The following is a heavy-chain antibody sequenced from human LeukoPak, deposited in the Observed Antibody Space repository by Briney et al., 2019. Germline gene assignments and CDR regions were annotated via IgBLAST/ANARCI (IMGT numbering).Heavy chain of an antibody. V-gene: IGHV1-2*02. CDR2: VNPVSGRT. D-gene: IGHD1-26*01. CDR1: GYTFIDYY. J-gene: IGHJ5*02. CDR3: ARADRLDGSPYLIGP. Sequence: GASVKISCKTSGYTFIDYYMHWVRQAPGQGLEWMGWVNPVSGRTSITQKFRDKITLTRYTSITTFYMEVAWLTSDDTAIYYCARADRLDGSPYLIGPWGQGTLVTVSS.